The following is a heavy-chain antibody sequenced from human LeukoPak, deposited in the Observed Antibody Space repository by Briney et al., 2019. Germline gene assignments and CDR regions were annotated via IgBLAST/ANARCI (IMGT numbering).Heavy chain of an antibody. J-gene: IGHJ4*02. CDR2: INPNRGAT. V-gene: IGHV1-2*02. Sequence: ASVKVSCKASGSTFSGYYIHWVRQAPGQGLEWMGWINPNRGATNYARKFQGRVTMTGDTSISTAYMELSGLRSGDTAVYYCARETTGWGGSDYWGQGTLVTVSS. CDR1: GSTFSGYY. CDR3: ARETTGWGGSDY. D-gene: IGHD1-14*01.